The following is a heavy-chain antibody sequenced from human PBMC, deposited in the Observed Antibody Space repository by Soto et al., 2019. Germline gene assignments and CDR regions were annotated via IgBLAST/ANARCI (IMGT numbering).Heavy chain of an antibody. CDR2: IYYSGST. CDR1: VGSISSSIYY. D-gene: IGHD6-13*01. Sequence: SETLSLTCTVSVGSISSSIYYWGWIRQPPGKGLEWIGSIYYSGSTYYNPSLKSRVTISVDTSKNQFSLKLSSVTAADTAVYYCARHGIAQNWFDPWGQGTLVTVSS. J-gene: IGHJ5*02. CDR3: ARHGIAQNWFDP. V-gene: IGHV4-39*01.